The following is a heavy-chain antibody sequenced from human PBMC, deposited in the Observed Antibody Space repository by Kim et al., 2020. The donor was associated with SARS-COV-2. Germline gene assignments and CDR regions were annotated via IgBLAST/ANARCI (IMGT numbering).Heavy chain of an antibody. V-gene: IGHV1-24*01. J-gene: IGHJ4*02. Sequence: ASVKVSCKVSGYTLTELSMHWVRQAPGKGLEWMGGFDPEDGETIYAQKFQGRVTMTEDTSTDTAYMELSSLRSEDTAVYYCATEFAYCGCDCYSFDYWGQGTLVTVSS. CDR2: FDPEDGET. CDR1: GYTLTELS. D-gene: IGHD2-21*02. CDR3: ATEFAYCGCDCYSFDY.